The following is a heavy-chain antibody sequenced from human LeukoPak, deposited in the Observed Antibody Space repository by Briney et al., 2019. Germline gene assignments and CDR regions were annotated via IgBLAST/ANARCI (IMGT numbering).Heavy chain of an antibody. J-gene: IGHJ3*02. CDR1: GFPFSSYW. Sequence: GGSLRLSCAASGFPFSSYWMSWVRQAPGKGLEWVAVISNDGSNKYYADSVKGRFTISRDNSKNTFYLQTNSLRPEDTALYYCARGRQRWLQSDAFDIWGLGTMVTVSS. CDR2: ISNDGSNK. D-gene: IGHD5-24*01. CDR3: ARGRQRWLQSDAFDI. V-gene: IGHV3-30-3*01.